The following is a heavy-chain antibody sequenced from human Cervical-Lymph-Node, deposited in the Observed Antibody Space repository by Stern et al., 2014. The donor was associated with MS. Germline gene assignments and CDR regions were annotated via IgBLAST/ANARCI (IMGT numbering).Heavy chain of an antibody. CDR3: ARATQGGAADAFDL. V-gene: IGHV7-4-1*02. D-gene: IGHD1-26*01. J-gene: IGHJ3*01. Sequence: VQLVQSGSEMRKPGASINISCKASGYKFSHFAINWVRQAPGQGLEWMGWINTKTGKPAYAPDFTGRFVFSLDTSFYTAYLQISGLQTEDIGIYYCARATQGGAADAFDLWGQGTMVTVSS. CDR2: INTKTGKP. CDR1: GYKFSHFA.